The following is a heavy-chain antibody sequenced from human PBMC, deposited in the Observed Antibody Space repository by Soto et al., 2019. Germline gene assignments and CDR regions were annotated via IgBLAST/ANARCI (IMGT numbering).Heavy chain of an antibody. CDR2: IIPICGTA. V-gene: IGHV1-69*12. CDR3: ARDQDVSNYHGMDV. J-gene: IGHJ6*02. CDR1: GGTFSSYA. Sequence: QVQLVQSGAEVKKPGSSVKVSCKASGGTFSSYAISWVRQAPGQGLEWMGGIIPICGTANYAQKFQGRVTITADESTSTAYMERSSLRSEDTAVYYCARDQDVSNYHGMDVWGQGTTVTVSS. D-gene: IGHD4-4*01.